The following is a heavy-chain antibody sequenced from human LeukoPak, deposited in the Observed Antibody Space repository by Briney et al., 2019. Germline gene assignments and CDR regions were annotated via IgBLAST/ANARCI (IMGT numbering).Heavy chain of an antibody. CDR3: ARAPIVVVVAATDY. CDR2: ISPCNGNT. Sequence: RASVKLSCKASGYTFTSYCISWVRQAPGQGLEWMGWISPCNGNTNYAHNLQGRFTITTDTSKNTAYIELRSLRSDATAVYYCARAPIVVVVAATDYWGQGTLVTVSS. J-gene: IGHJ4*02. D-gene: IGHD2-15*01. CDR1: GYTFTSYC. V-gene: IGHV1-18*01.